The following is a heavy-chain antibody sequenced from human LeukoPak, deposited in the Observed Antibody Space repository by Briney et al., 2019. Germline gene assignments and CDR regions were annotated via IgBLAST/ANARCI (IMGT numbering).Heavy chain of an antibody. CDR2: IYYSGGT. CDR1: GGSISSGGYY. V-gene: IGHV4-31*03. J-gene: IGHJ5*02. Sequence: PSETLSLTCTVSGGSISSGGYYWSWIRQHPGKGLEWIGYIYYSGGTYYNPSLKSRVTISVDTSKNQFSLKLSSVTAADTAVYYCARDRRIPSLGFDPWGQGTLVTVSS. CDR3: ARDRRIPSLGFDP. D-gene: IGHD2/OR15-2a*01.